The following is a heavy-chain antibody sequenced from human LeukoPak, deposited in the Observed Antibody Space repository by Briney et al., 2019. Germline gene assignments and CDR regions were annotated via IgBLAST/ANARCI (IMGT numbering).Heavy chain of an antibody. Sequence: SETLSLTCAGYNGSFSGYYWSWIRQPPGKGLEWIGEINHSGSTHYNPSLKSRVTISVDTSKKQFSLKVRSVTAADTAVYYCARKEGGQLVNTRRWFDPWGQGTLVTVSS. CDR3: ARKEGGQLVNTRRWFDP. V-gene: IGHV4-34*01. CDR1: NGSFSGYY. J-gene: IGHJ5*02. D-gene: IGHD6-13*01. CDR2: INHSGST.